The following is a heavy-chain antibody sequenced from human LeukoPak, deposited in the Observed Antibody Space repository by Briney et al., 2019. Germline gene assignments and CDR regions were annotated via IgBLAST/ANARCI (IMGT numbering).Heavy chain of an antibody. CDR1: GFTFSSYG. V-gene: IGHV3-30*03. CDR2: ISYDVGKK. Sequence: PGGSLRLSCAASGFTFSSYGMHWVRQAPGKGLEWVAVISYDVGKKYYADSVKGRFTISRDNSKNTLYLQMNSLGAEDTAVYYCARHGSITMVRGRLRYYYMDVWGKGTTVTISS. D-gene: IGHD3-10*01. CDR3: ARHGSITMVRGRLRYYYMDV. J-gene: IGHJ6*03.